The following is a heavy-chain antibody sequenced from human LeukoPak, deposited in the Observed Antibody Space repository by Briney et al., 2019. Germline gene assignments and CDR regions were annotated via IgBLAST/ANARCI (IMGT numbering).Heavy chain of an antibody. D-gene: IGHD2-2*01. Sequence: GGSLRLSCAASGFTFSSYWMSWVRQAPGKGLEWVANIKQDGSEKYYVDSVKGRFTISRDNAKNSLYLQMNSLRAEDTAVYYCARLGGDIVVVPAAMFDYWGQGTLVTVSS. CDR1: GFTFSSYW. J-gene: IGHJ4*02. CDR2: IKQDGSEK. V-gene: IGHV3-7*01. CDR3: ARLGGDIVVVPAAMFDY.